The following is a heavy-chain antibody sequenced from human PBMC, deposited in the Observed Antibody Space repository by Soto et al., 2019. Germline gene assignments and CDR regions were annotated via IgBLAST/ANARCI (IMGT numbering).Heavy chain of an antibody. CDR1: GYTFTSYD. CDR3: ARWYGGNSGDY. D-gene: IGHD2-21*02. Sequence: QVQLVQSGAEVKKPGASVKVSCKASGYTFTSYDINWVRQATGQGLEWMGWMNPNNGETHSAQKFQGRLTMTRSSSISTDYMELSSLRSEDTAMYYCARWYGGNSGDYWGQGTLVTVSS. CDR2: MNPNNGET. V-gene: IGHV1-8*01. J-gene: IGHJ4*02.